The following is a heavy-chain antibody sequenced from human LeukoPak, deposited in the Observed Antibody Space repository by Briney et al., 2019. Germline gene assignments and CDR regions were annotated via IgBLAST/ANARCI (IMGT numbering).Heavy chain of an antibody. Sequence: GGSLRLSCAASGFTFSSYWMHWVRKAPGKGLVWVSRINSDGSSARYADSVKGRFTISRDNAKNTLYLQMNSLRAEDTAVYYCARPVCGGDCYPYDYWGQGTLVTVSS. CDR2: INSDGSSA. V-gene: IGHV3-74*01. D-gene: IGHD2-21*02. J-gene: IGHJ4*02. CDR3: ARPVCGGDCYPYDY. CDR1: GFTFSSYW.